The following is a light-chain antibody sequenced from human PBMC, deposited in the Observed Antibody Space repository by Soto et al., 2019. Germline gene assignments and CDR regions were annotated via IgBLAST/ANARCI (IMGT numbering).Light chain of an antibody. Sequence: NFMLTQPHSVSESPGKTVTISCTRSSGSIASFYVQWYQQRPGSAPTTVIYEDNQRPSGVPDRFSGSIDSSSNSASLTISGLKTEDEAAYYCQSYDGTTQGVFGGGTKLTVL. V-gene: IGLV6-57*04. CDR3: QSYDGTTQGV. J-gene: IGLJ3*02. CDR1: SGSIASFY. CDR2: EDN.